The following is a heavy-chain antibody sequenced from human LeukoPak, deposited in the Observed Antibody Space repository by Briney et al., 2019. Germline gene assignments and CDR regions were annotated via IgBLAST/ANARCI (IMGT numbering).Heavy chain of an antibody. CDR1: GGTFSSYA. J-gene: IGHJ6*03. Sequence: ASVKVSCKASGGTFSSYAISWVRQAPGQGLEWMGGIIPIFGTANYAQKFQGRVTITTDEPTSTAYMELSSLRSEDTAVYYCARGVRNYVNYYYMDVWGKGTTVTVSS. CDR2: IIPIFGTA. CDR3: ARGVRNYVNYYYMDV. D-gene: IGHD4-11*01. V-gene: IGHV1-69*05.